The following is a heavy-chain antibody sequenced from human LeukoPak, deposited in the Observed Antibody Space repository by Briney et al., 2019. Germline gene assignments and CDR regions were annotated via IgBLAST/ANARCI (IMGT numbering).Heavy chain of an antibody. V-gene: IGHV3-23*01. Sequence: PGGSLRLSCTASGFTFSSYAMNWVRQAPGKGLEWVSGISASTYYADSVKGRFTISRDNSKSTLYLQMNSLRVEDTAVYYCARAVSSWYRGVDYWGQGTLVTVSS. CDR2: ISAST. D-gene: IGHD6-13*01. CDR1: GFTFSSYA. CDR3: ARAVSSWYRGVDY. J-gene: IGHJ4*02.